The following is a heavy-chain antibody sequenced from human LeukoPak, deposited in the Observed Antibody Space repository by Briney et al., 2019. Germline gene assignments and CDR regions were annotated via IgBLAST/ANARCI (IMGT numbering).Heavy chain of an antibody. CDR2: ISYDGSNK. D-gene: IGHD6-13*01. CDR3: AKALLGSSWHFDY. V-gene: IGHV3-30*18. J-gene: IGHJ4*02. Sequence: GGSLRLSCAASGFTFSSYGMHWVRQAPGKGLEWGAVISYDGSNKYYADSVKGRFTISRDNSKNTLYLQMNSLRAEDTAVYYCAKALLGSSWHFDYWGQGTLVTVSS. CDR1: GFTFSSYG.